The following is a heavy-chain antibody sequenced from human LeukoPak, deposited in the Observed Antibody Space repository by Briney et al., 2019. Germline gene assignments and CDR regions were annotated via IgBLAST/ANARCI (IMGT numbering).Heavy chain of an antibody. Sequence: GGSLRLSCAASGFTFSSSGMHWVRQAPGKGLEWVAVISYDGRSKYYGDSVKGRFTISRDNSKNTLYLQMNSLRAEDSAVYYCAKDLGYYSSYYYGMDVWGQGTTVIVSS. D-gene: IGHD4-11*01. CDR2: ISYDGRSK. V-gene: IGHV3-30*18. CDR3: AKDLGYYSSYYYGMDV. J-gene: IGHJ6*02. CDR1: GFTFSSSG.